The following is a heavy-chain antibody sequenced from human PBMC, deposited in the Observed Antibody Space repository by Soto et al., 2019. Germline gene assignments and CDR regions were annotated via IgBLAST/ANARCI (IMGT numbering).Heavy chain of an antibody. J-gene: IGHJ6*02. CDR1: GYSFTSYW. D-gene: IGHD3-10*01. Sequence: SLKISCKGSGYSFTSYWISWVRQMPGKGLEWMGRIDPSDSYTNYSPSFQGHVTISADKSISTAYLQWSSLKASDTAMYYCARQGITMVRGVNSDMDVWGQGTTVTVSS. CDR2: IDPSDSYT. CDR3: ARQGITMVRGVNSDMDV. V-gene: IGHV5-10-1*01.